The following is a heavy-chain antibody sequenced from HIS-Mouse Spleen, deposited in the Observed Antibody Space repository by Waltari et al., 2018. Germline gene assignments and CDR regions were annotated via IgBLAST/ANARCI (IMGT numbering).Heavy chain of an antibody. CDR1: GFTFSSYA. CDR3: ARDSYSSSWYFDY. D-gene: IGHD6-13*01. V-gene: IGHV3-30*04. Sequence: QVQLVESGGGVVQPGRSLRLSCAASGFTFSSYAMHWVRQAPGKGVGGVAVKSDDGRNKYYADSVKGRFTISRDNSKNTLYLQMNSLRAEDTAVYYCARDSYSSSWYFDYWGQGTLVTVSS. J-gene: IGHJ4*02. CDR2: KSDDGRNK.